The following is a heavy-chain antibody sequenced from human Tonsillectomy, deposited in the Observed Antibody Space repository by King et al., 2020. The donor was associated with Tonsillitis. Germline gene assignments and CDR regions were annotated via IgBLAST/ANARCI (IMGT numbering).Heavy chain of an antibody. CDR2: IYYSGSA. V-gene: IGHV4-39*07. CDR1: GGSISSRTYY. Sequence: LQLQESGPGLVKPSETLYLTCTVSGGSISSRTYYWGWIRQPPGKGLEWIGSIYYSGSAYYTPSLKSRLTISVDTSENQFSLSLSFLTAADTAVYYCAGLAADGTDRLEAYYGVDVWGQGTTVTVSS. J-gene: IGHJ6*02. D-gene: IGHD6-13*01. CDR3: AGLAADGTDRLEAYYGVDV.